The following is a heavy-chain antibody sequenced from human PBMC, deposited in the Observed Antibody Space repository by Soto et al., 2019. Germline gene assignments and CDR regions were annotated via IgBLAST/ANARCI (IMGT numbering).Heavy chain of an antibody. CDR2: IKQGGSEK. CDR3: ARDGAIPAFDY. J-gene: IGHJ4*02. CDR1: GFTFSSYW. V-gene: IGHV3-7*01. Sequence: GGSLRLSCAASGFTFSSYWMSWFRQAPGKGLEWVANIKQGGSEKYYVDSVKGRFTISRDNAKNSLYLQMNSLRAEDTAVYYCARDGAIPAFDYWGQGTLVTVSS.